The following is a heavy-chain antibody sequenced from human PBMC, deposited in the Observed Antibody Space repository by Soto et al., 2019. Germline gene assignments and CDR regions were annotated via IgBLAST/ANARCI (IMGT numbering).Heavy chain of an antibody. CDR3: AKTTPIVGATSYYFYGMDV. J-gene: IGHJ6*02. V-gene: IGHV3-30*18. CDR1: GFTFSSYG. D-gene: IGHD1-26*01. Sequence: GGSLRLSCAASGFTFSSYGMHWVRQAPGKGLEWVAVISYDGSNKYYAESVKGRFSISRDNSKNTLFLQMNSLRAEDTAVYYCAKTTPIVGATSYYFYGMDVWGQGTTVTVSS. CDR2: ISYDGSNK.